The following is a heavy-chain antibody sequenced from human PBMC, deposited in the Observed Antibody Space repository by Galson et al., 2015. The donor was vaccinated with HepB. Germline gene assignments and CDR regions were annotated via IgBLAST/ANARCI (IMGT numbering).Heavy chain of an antibody. J-gene: IGHJ5*02. CDR3: ARLCGSRRDGYNPNWFDP. V-gene: IGHV4-34*01. CDR2: INHSGST. Sequence: LSLTCAVYGGSFSGYYWSWIRQPPGKGLEWIGEINHSGSTNYNPSLKSRVTISVDTSKNQFSLKLSSVTAADTAVYYCARLCGSRRDGYNPNWFDPWGQGTLVTVSS. D-gene: IGHD5-24*01. CDR1: GGSFSGYY.